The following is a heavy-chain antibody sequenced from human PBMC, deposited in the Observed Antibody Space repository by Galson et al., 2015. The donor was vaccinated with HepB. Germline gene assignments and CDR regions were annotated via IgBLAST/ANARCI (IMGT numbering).Heavy chain of an antibody. Sequence: SVKVSCKASGYTFTGYYMHWVRQAPGQGLEWMGWINPNSGGTNYAQKFQGRVTMTRDTSISTAYMELSRLRSDDTAVYYCARENYSQYSSGWYRAFDIWGQGTMVTVSS. D-gene: IGHD6-19*01. CDR2: INPNSGGT. CDR1: GYTFTGYY. CDR3: ARENYSQYSSGWYRAFDI. V-gene: IGHV1-2*02. J-gene: IGHJ3*02.